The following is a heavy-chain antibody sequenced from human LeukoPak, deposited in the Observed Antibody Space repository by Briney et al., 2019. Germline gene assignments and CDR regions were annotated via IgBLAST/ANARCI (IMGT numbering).Heavy chain of an antibody. CDR1: GGSISSSSYY. D-gene: IGHD3-10*01. Sequence: SETLSLTCTVSGGSISSSSYYWGWIRQPPGKGLEWIGSIYYSGSTYYNPSLKSRVTISVDTSKNQFSLKLSSVTAADTAVYYCARGVRGSGSYALDYWGQGTLVTVSS. CDR3: ARGVRGSGSYALDY. V-gene: IGHV4-39*07. CDR2: IYYSGST. J-gene: IGHJ4*02.